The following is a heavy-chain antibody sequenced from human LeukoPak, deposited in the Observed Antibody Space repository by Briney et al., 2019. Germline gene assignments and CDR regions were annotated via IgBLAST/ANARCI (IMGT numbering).Heavy chain of an antibody. CDR3: ATDKKLGPEYFQE. CDR1: GFTFSSYA. Sequence: GGSLRLSCAASGFTFSSYAMHWVRQAPGKGLEWVAVISYDGSNKYYADSVKGRFTISRDNSKNMLYLQMISLRAEDTAVYYCATDKKLGPEYFQEWGQGTLVSVSS. CDR2: ISYDGSNK. J-gene: IGHJ1*01. V-gene: IGHV3-30-3*01.